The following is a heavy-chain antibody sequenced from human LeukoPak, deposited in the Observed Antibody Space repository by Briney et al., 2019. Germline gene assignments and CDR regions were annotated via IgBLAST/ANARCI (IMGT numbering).Heavy chain of an antibody. CDR1: GFTFSSYG. CDR3: AKGDRRIVVSSWH. Sequence: GALRLSCAASGFTFSSYGMHWVRQAPGKGLEWVAVISYDGSNKYYADSVKGRFTISRDNSKNTLYLQMNSLRAEDTAVYYCAKGDRRIVVSSWHWGQGTLVTVSS. V-gene: IGHV3-30*18. J-gene: IGHJ1*01. D-gene: IGHD3-22*01. CDR2: ISYDGSNK.